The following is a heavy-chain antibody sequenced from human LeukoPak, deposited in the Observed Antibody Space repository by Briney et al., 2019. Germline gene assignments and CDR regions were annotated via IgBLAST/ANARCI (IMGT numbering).Heavy chain of an antibody. CDR2: IYHSGST. CDR1: GGSISSGGYS. CDR3: ARGNPRRVGATNTDAFDI. J-gene: IGHJ3*02. Sequence: PSETLSLTCAVSGGSISSGGYSWSWIRQPPGKGLEWIGYIYHSGSTYYNPSLKSRVTISVDRSKNQFSLKLSSVTAADTAVYYCARGNPRRVGATNTDAFDIWGQGTMVTVSS. V-gene: IGHV4-30-2*01. D-gene: IGHD1-26*01.